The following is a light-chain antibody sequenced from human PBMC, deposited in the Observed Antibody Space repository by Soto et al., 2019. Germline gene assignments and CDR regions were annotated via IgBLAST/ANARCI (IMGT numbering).Light chain of an antibody. CDR2: DAS. V-gene: IGKV1-33*01. Sequence: DIQMTQSPSSLSASVVDRFTISFQASQDISNSLNWYQQKPGKAPKLLIYDASNLETGVPSRFSGSGSGTDFTFTISSLQPEDIATYYCQHCDSLPLTFGQGTRLEIK. CDR3: QHCDSLPLT. CDR1: QDISNS. J-gene: IGKJ5*01.